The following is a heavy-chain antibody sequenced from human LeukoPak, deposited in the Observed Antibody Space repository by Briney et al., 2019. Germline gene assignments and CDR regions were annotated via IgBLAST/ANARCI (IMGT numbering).Heavy chain of an antibody. CDR3: AKVSYYYDSSGYYYNWLDP. Sequence: PGGSLRLSCAASGFTFSSYGMHWVRQAPGKGLEWVAVISYDGSNKYYADSVKGRFTISRDNSKNTLYLQMNSLRAEDTAVYYCAKVSYYYDSSGYYYNWLDPWGQGTLVTVSS. CDR2: ISYDGSNK. D-gene: IGHD3-22*01. CDR1: GFTFSSYG. J-gene: IGHJ5*02. V-gene: IGHV3-30*18.